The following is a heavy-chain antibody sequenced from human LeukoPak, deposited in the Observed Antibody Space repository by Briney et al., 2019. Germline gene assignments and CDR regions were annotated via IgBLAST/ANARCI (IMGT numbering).Heavy chain of an antibody. CDR1: GFTFDDYA. V-gene: IGHV3-9*01. Sequence: AGGSLRLSCAASGFTFDDYAMHWVRQAPGKGLEWVSGISWNSGSIGYADSVKGRFTISRDNAKNSLYLQMNSLRAEDTALYYCAKDISASTRYFDLWGRGTLVTVSS. J-gene: IGHJ2*01. CDR2: ISWNSGSI. CDR3: AKDISASTRYFDL.